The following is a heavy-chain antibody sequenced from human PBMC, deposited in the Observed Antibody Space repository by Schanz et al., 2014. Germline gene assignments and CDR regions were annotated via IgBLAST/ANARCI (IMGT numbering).Heavy chain of an antibody. J-gene: IGHJ4*02. CDR1: GFNSDDYA. Sequence: EVQVVESGGGLVQPGGSLRLSCTASGFNSDDYAMSWVRQAPGKGLEWVSAISGGGGTTYYADSVKGRFTISRDNSKNTLYLQMNSLRAEDTAVYYCAKDRSWDYDSSGYFDYWGQGTLVTVSS. CDR2: ISGGGGTT. V-gene: IGHV3-23*04. CDR3: AKDRSWDYDSSGYFDY. D-gene: IGHD3-22*01.